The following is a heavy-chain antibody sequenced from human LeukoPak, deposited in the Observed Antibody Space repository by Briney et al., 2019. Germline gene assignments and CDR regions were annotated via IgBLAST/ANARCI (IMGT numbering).Heavy chain of an antibody. CDR2: FDPEDGET. D-gene: IGHD3-22*01. V-gene: IGHV1-24*01. Sequence: ASVKVSCKVSGYTLTELSMHWVRQAPGKGLEWMGGFDPEDGETIYAQKFQGRVIMTEDTSTDTAYMELSSLRSEDTAVYYCATGGVGVVVITDAFDIWGQGTMVTVSS. J-gene: IGHJ3*02. CDR3: ATGGVGVVVITDAFDI. CDR1: GYTLTELS.